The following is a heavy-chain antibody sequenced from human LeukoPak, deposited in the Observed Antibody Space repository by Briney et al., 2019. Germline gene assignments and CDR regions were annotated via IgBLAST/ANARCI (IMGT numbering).Heavy chain of an antibody. CDR2: IYHSGST. CDR3: ARYGGGYAFDI. D-gene: IGHD4-23*01. V-gene: IGHV4-38-2*02. J-gene: IGHJ3*02. Sequence: PSETLSLTCTVSGYSISSGYYWGWIRQPPGKGLEWIGSIYHSGSTYYNPSLKSRVTISVDTSKNQFSLKLSSVTAADTAVYYCARYGGGYAFDIWGQGTMVTVSS. CDR1: GYSISSGYY.